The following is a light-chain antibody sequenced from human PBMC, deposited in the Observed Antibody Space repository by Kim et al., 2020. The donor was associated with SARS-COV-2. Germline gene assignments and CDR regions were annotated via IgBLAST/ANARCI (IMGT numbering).Light chain of an antibody. CDR3: YSAADNNLV. Sequence: SVSPGQTARITCSGYVLAKKYARWFQQKPGQAPVLVIYKDSERPSGIPERFSGSSSGTTVTLTISGAQVEDEADYYCYSAADNNLVFGGGTQLTVL. CDR2: KDS. CDR1: VLAKKY. V-gene: IGLV3-27*01. J-gene: IGLJ3*02.